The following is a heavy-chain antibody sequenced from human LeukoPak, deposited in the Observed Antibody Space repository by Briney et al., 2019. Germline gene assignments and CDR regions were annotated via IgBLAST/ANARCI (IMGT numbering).Heavy chain of an antibody. V-gene: IGHV3-73*01. J-gene: IGHJ3*02. CDR1: GFTFSGSA. Sequence: GGSLRLSCAASGFTFSGSAMHWVRQASGKGLEWVGRIRSRANSYATAYAASVKGRFTISRDDSKNTAYLQMNSLKTEDTAVYYCSTRVPNAFDIWGQGTMVTVSS. D-gene: IGHD4/OR15-4a*01. CDR3: STRVPNAFDI. CDR2: IRSRANSYAT.